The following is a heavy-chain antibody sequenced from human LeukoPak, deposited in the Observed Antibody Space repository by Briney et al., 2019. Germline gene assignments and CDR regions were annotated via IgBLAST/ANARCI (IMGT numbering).Heavy chain of an antibody. D-gene: IGHD3-3*01. J-gene: IGHJ5*02. CDR3: ANSPPLYYDFWSGYYP. Sequence: GGSLRLSCAASGFTFSSYAMSWVRQAPGKGLEWVSAISGSGGSTYYADPVKGRFTISRDNSKNTLYLQVNSLRAEDTAVYYCANSPPLYYDFWSGYYPWGQGTLVTVSS. CDR2: ISGSGGST. CDR1: GFTFSSYA. V-gene: IGHV3-23*01.